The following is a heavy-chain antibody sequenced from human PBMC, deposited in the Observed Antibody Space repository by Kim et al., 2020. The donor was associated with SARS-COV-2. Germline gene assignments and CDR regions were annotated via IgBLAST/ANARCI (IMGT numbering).Heavy chain of an antibody. CDR2: ISAYNGNT. J-gene: IGHJ6*02. Sequence: ASVKVSCKASGYTFTSYGISWVRQAPGQGLEWMGWISAYNGNTNYAQKLQGRVTMTTDTSTSTAYMELRSLRSDDTAVYYCARRIAAAGYYYYYGMDVWGQGTTVTVSS. V-gene: IGHV1-18*01. CDR3: ARRIAAAGYYYYYGMDV. CDR1: GYTFTSYG. D-gene: IGHD6-13*01.